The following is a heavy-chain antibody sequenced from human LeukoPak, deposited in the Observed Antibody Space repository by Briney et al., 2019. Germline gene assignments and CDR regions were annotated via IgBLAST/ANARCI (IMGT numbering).Heavy chain of an antibody. CDR1: GFTFSNAW. J-gene: IGHJ4*02. CDR3: TTVRTITFGGVIAVYYFDY. Sequence: GGSLRLSCAASGFTFSNAWMSWVRQAPGKGLEWVGRIKSKTDGGTTDYAAPVKGRFTISRDDSKNTLYLQMNSLKTEDTAVYYCTTVRTITFGGVIAVYYFDYWGQGTLVTVS. D-gene: IGHD3-16*02. CDR2: IKSKTDGGTT. V-gene: IGHV3-15*01.